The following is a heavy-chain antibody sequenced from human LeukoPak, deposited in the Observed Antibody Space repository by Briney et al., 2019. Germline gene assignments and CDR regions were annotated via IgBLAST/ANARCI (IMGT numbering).Heavy chain of an antibody. CDR1: GFTFSSYG. CDR3: ATYSYGSGPGY. J-gene: IGHJ4*02. V-gene: IGHV3-30*03. Sequence: GRSLRLSCAASGFTFSSYGMHWVRQAPGKGLEWVAVISYDGSNKYYADSVKGRFTISRDNSKNTLYLQMNSLRAEDTAVYYCATYSYGSGPGYWGQGTLVTVSS. D-gene: IGHD3-10*01. CDR2: ISYDGSNK.